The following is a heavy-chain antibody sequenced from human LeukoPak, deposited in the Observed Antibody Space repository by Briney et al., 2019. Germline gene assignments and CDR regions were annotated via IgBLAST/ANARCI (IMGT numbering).Heavy chain of an antibody. CDR1: GFTFSSYS. CDR3: ARERSSGYYYVSDS. V-gene: IGHV3-74*01. D-gene: IGHD3-22*01. Sequence: GGSLRLSCAASGFTFSSYSMNWVRQAPGKGLVWVSRINRDGSSANYADSVKGRFTISRDNAKNTLFLQMNSLRAEDTAVYYCARERSSGYYYVSDSWGQGTLVTVSS. J-gene: IGHJ4*02. CDR2: INRDGSSA.